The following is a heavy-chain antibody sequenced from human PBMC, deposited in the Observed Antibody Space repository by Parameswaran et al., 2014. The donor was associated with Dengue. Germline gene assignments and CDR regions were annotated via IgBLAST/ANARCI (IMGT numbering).Heavy chain of an antibody. J-gene: IGHJ4*02. Sequence: RWIRQPPGKGLEWVANIKQDGSEKYYVDSVKGRFTISRDNAKNSLYLQMNSLRAEDTAVYYCAKDQGRGATPSRIDYWGQGTLVTVSS. CDR2: IKQDGSEK. CDR3: AKDQGRGATPSRIDY. D-gene: IGHD3-10*01. V-gene: IGHV3-7*03.